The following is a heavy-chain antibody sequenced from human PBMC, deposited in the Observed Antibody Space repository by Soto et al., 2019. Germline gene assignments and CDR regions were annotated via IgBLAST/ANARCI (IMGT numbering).Heavy chain of an antibody. J-gene: IGHJ5*02. D-gene: IGHD2-2*01. V-gene: IGHV3-33*01. CDR2: IWYDGSNK. CDR3: ARDALPAASPIRPLGPGKPPFDP. CDR1: GFTFSSYG. Sequence: PGGSLILSCAASGFTFSSYGMHWVRQAPGKGLEWVAVIWYDGSNKYYADSVKGRFTISRDNSKNTLYLQMNSLRAEDTAVYYCARDALPAASPIRPLGPGKPPFDPWGQGTLVTVSS.